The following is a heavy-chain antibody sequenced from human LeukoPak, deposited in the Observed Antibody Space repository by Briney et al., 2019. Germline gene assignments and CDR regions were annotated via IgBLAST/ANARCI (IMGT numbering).Heavy chain of an antibody. CDR2: ISAYNGNT. CDR1: GYTFTSYG. D-gene: IGHD2-21*01. CDR3: AGERGGGISGDAFDI. V-gene: IGHV1-18*01. J-gene: IGHJ3*02. Sequence: ASVKVSCKASGYTFTSYGISWVRQAPGQGLEWMGWISAYNGNTNYAQKLQGRVTMTTDTSTSTAYMELRSLRSDDTAVYYCAGERGGGISGDAFDIWGQGTMVTVSS.